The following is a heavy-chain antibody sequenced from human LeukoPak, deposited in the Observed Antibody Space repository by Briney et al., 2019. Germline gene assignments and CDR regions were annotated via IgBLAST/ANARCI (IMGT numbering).Heavy chain of an antibody. V-gene: IGHV4-38-2*02. CDR1: GYSIRSGYN. D-gene: IGHD4-11*01. CDR3: ARAEINDYIRY. Sequence: SETLSLTCIVSGYSIRSGYNWGWIRQSPGKRLEWIGSIYQSGSTYDNPSLKSRVTMSIDTSKNQFSLKLTSVTAADTAVYYCARAEINDYIRYWGQGIPVTVSS. J-gene: IGHJ4*02. CDR2: IYQSGST.